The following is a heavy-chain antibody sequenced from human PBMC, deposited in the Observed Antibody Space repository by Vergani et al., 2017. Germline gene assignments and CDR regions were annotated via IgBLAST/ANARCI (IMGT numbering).Heavy chain of an antibody. CDR2: IYPGDSDT. J-gene: IGHJ5*02. CDR1: GYSFTSYW. CDR3: ARHSGSGVTTYNWFDP. V-gene: IGHV5-51*01. Sequence: EVQLVQSGAEVKKPGESLKISCKGSGYSFTSYWIGWVRQMPGKGLEWMGIIYPGDSDTRYSPSFQGQVTISADKSISTAYLQWSSLKASDTAMYYWARHSGSGVTTYNWFDPWGQGTLVTVSS. D-gene: IGHD3-10*01.